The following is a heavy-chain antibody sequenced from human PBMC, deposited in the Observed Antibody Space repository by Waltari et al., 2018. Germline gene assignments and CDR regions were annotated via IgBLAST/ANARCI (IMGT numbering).Heavy chain of an antibody. J-gene: IGHJ4*02. CDR1: GFTSIPYS. V-gene: IGHV3-21*01. CDR3: ARSSTTVTTFG. CDR2: ISSSSRYM. Sequence: EVQLVASGGGLVKAGGSLRLSCVAFGFTSIPYSMNWVRQAPGKGLEWVSSISSSSRYMSYADSVKGRVTISRDNAKNSLYLQMNSLRVEDTAVYYCARSSTTVTTFGWGQGTLVTVSS. D-gene: IGHD4-17*01.